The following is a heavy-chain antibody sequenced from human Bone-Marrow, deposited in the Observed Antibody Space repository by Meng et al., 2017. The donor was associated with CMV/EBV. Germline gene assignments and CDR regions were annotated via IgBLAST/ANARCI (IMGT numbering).Heavy chain of an antibody. CDR2: SNAGNGNT. CDR3: ARVIPYSSSSLPRDAFDI. D-gene: IGHD6-6*01. J-gene: IGHJ3*02. CDR1: GYTFTSYA. Sequence: ASVKVSCKASGYTFTSYAMHWVRQAPGQRLEWMGWSNAGNGNTKYSQEFQGRVTITRDTSASTAYMELSSLRSEDMAVYYCARVIPYSSSSLPRDAFDIWGQGTMVTVSS. V-gene: IGHV1-3*02.